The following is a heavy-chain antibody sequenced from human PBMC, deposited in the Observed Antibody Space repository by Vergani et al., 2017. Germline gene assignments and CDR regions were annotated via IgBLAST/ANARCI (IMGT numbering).Heavy chain of an antibody. V-gene: IGHV4-59*01. D-gene: IGHD3-10*01. Sequence: QVQLQESGPGLVKPSQTLSLTCTVSGGSISSYYWSWIRQPPGKGLEWIGYIYYSGSTNYNPSLKSRVTISVDTSKNQFSLKLSSVTDADTAVYYRARAGFTNYYGSWSYFGVGYFDCWGQGALVTVSS. CDR2: IYYSGST. CDR3: ARAGFTNYYGSWSYFGVGYFDC. CDR1: GGSISSYY. J-gene: IGHJ4*02.